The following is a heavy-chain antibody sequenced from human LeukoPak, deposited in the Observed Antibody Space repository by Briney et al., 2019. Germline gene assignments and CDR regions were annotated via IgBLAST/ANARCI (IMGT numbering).Heavy chain of an antibody. D-gene: IGHD3-10*01. Sequence: SETLFLTCTVSGGSISSGDYYWSWIRQPPGKGLEWIGYIYYSGSTYYNPSLKSRVTISVDTSKNQFSLKLSSVTAADTAVYYCASAPTYYYGSGLAGFDPWGQGTLVTVSS. CDR3: ASAPTYYYGSGLAGFDP. J-gene: IGHJ5*02. CDR1: GGSISSGDYY. V-gene: IGHV4-30-4*01. CDR2: IYYSGST.